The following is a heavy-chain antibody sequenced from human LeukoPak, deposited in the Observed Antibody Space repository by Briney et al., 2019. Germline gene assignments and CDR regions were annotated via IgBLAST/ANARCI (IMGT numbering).Heavy chain of an antibody. D-gene: IGHD3-22*01. V-gene: IGHV3-30*04. CDR1: GFTFTGFS. CDR3: VRSHPSDTSGWSNPYFDN. J-gene: IGHJ4*02. Sequence: GRSLRLSCAASGFTFTGFSIHWVRQPPGKGLEWVSLISYDGSNTYYADSVEGRFTISRDNSKNTLYLQMSSLRAEDTAVYYCVRSHPSDTSGWSNPYFDNWRQGTLVTVSS. CDR2: ISYDGSNT.